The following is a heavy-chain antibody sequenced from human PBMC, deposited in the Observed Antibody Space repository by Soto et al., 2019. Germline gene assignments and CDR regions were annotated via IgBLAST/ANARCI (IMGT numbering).Heavy chain of an antibody. J-gene: IGHJ5*02. CDR2: IYYSGST. D-gene: IGHD6-19*01. Sequence: SETLSLTCTVSGGSISSYYWSWIRQPPGKGLEWIGYIYYSGSTNYHPSLKSRVTISVDTTKNQFSLKLSSVTAADTAVYYCARQQWPPLVDPWGPGTLVTVSS. V-gene: IGHV4-59*01. CDR3: ARQQWPPLVDP. CDR1: GGSISSYY.